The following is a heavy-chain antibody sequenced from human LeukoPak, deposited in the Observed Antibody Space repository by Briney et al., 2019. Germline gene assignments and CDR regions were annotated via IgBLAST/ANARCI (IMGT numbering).Heavy chain of an antibody. CDR1: GFTFSNAW. V-gene: IGHV3-15*01. D-gene: IGHD3-22*01. J-gene: IGHJ4*02. CDR3: TTLTMKLVHPDY. Sequence: GGSLRLSCTASGFTFSNAWMNWVRQAPGKGLEWVGLIKSRIDGGTTAYAAPVKGRFTISRDDSKNTLFLQMRSLKIEDTALYYCTTLTMKLVHPDYWGQGTLVTVSS. CDR2: IKSRIDGGTT.